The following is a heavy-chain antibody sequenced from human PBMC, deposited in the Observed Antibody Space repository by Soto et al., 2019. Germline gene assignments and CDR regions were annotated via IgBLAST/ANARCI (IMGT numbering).Heavy chain of an antibody. CDR1: GGXISSSSYY. Sequence: PSETLSLTCTVSGGXISSSSYYWGWIRQPPGKGLEWIGSFYYSGSTYYNPSLKSRVTISVDTSKNQFSLKLGSVTAEDTALYYCAGSYNYTIPPPPFDYWGQGTLFTVSS. V-gene: IGHV4-39*01. CDR3: AGSYNYTIPPPPFDY. CDR2: FYYSGST. D-gene: IGHD3-16*01. J-gene: IGHJ4*02.